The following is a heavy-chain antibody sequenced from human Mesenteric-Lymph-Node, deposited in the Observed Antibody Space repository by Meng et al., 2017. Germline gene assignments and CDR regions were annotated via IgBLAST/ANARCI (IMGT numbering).Heavy chain of an antibody. CDR3: AKYWAVYDSSGAHRALNS. CDR1: GFSFSTYP. Sequence: GESLKISCAASGFSFSTYPMSWVRQAPGKGLEWVSSINGNSDTTNYADSVQGRFTISRDNAKNTLYLQLNSLSAEDTAVYFCAKYWAVYDSSGAHRALNSWGQGTLVTVSS. D-gene: IGHD3-22*01. CDR2: INGNSDTT. V-gene: IGHV3-23*01. J-gene: IGHJ4*02.